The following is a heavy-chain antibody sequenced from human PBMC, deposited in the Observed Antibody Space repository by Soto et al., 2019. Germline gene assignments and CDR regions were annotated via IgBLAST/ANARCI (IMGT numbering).Heavy chain of an antibody. V-gene: IGHV4-30-2*01. CDR3: ARVEPPFYGAEGAVEHFLY. J-gene: IGHJ1*01. CDR1: GCSVSAGGYS. D-gene: IGHD3-10*01. CDR2: ISHSGST. Sequence: QLQLQESGSGLVKPSETLSLTCGVSGCSVSAGGYSWTWIRQPTGKGLEWIGYISHSGSTHYNPALRSRVTISIDTSNNQFSLHLTSDTAAETAVYYGARVEPPFYGAEGAVEHFLYWGHGTLVTVSS.